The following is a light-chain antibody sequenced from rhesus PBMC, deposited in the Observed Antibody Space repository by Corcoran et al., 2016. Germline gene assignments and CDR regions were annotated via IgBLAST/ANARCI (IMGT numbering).Light chain of an antibody. CDR2: EVS. V-gene: IGLV2-32*02. Sequence: QAALTQPSSVSGSPGQSVTISCTGTSSDIGGYKYVSWYQQHPDTAPKLMIYEVSKRPSGVSDRFSGSKSGNTASLTISGLQAEDEADYYCYSYAGSNTYIFGSGTRLSVL. CDR3: YSYAGSNTYI. CDR1: SSDIGGYKY. J-gene: IGLJ1*01.